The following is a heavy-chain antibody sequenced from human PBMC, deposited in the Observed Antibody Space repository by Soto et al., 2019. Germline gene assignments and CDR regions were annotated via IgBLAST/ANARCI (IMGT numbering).Heavy chain of an antibody. J-gene: IGHJ4*02. Sequence: ASLKVSCKGFVYSFMKYGINWMRQAPGQGLEWVGWISPYSGYTHSAQKFHGRLTLTTDTAASTAYMELRILRSADTALYYCAREASVLIPAAQPSSFDSWGQGTLVTVAS. CDR1: VYSFMKYG. D-gene: IGHD2-2*01. CDR3: AREASVLIPAAQPSSFDS. V-gene: IGHV1-18*01. CDR2: ISPYSGYT.